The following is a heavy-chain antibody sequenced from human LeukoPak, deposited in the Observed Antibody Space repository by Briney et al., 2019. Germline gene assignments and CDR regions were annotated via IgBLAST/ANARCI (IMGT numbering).Heavy chain of an antibody. D-gene: IGHD4-11*01. Sequence: GGSLTLYCAASGFTFRSYWMGWVRQAPGKGLEWVANIKQDGSEQFYVDFVKGRFTISRDNAENSLYLQMSSLRAEDTAVYYCIRDIKHDYNNSPTHFDFWGQGTLVTVSS. V-gene: IGHV3-7*01. CDR1: GFTFRSYW. CDR3: IRDIKHDYNNSPTHFDF. J-gene: IGHJ4*02. CDR2: IKQDGSEQ.